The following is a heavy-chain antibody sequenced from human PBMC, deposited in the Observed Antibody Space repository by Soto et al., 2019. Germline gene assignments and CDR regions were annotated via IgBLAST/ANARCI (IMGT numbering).Heavy chain of an antibody. Sequence: SETLSLTCTVSGGSISSSSYYWGWIRHPPGKGLEWIGSIYYSGSTYYNPSLKSRVTISVDTSKNQFSLKLSSVTAADTAVYYCGGLVNYDFWSGYYSRPDYWGQGTLVTVSS. J-gene: IGHJ4*02. CDR2: IYYSGST. CDR3: GGLVNYDFWSGYYSRPDY. D-gene: IGHD3-3*01. V-gene: IGHV4-39*01. CDR1: GGSISSSSYY.